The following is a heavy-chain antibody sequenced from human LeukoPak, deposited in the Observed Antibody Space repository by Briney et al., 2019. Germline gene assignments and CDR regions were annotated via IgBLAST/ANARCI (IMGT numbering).Heavy chain of an antibody. Sequence: SETLSLACTVSGGSLSPYYWSWIRQTPGKGLEWIGYTFTSGGTNYNPSLKSRVTISVDTSKNQFSLKMTSVTAADTAVYYCARDGGYGSGSYFYYGMDVWGQGTTVTVSS. V-gene: IGHV4-4*09. J-gene: IGHJ6*02. D-gene: IGHD3-10*01. CDR3: ARDGGYGSGSYFYYGMDV. CDR2: TFTSGGT. CDR1: GGSLSPYY.